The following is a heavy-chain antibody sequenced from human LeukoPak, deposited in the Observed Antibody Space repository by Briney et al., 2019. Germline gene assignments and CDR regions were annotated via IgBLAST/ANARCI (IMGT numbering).Heavy chain of an antibody. Sequence: PGGSLRLSCAASGFTFSSYAMHWVRRAPGKGLEWVAVISYDGSNKYYADSVKGRFTISRDNSKNTLYLQMNSLRAEDTAVYYCARDSSDWLRLDYWGQGTLVTVSS. V-gene: IGHV3-30-3*01. CDR1: GFTFSSYA. CDR2: ISYDGSNK. D-gene: IGHD3-9*01. J-gene: IGHJ4*02. CDR3: ARDSSDWLRLDY.